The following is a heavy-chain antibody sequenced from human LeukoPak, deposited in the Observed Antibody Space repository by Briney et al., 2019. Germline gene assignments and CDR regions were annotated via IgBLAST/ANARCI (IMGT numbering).Heavy chain of an antibody. CDR3: ARYAVRGTLGFDP. V-gene: IGHV1-69*05. D-gene: IGHD3-10*01. J-gene: IGHJ5*02. CDR1: GGTFSSYS. Sequence: ASVKVSCKAYGGTFSSYSISWVRQAPGQGLEWMGGIIPIFGTANYAQRFQGRVTITTDESTSTAYMELSSLRSEDTAVYYCARYAVRGTLGFDPWGQGTLVTVSS. CDR2: IIPIFGTA.